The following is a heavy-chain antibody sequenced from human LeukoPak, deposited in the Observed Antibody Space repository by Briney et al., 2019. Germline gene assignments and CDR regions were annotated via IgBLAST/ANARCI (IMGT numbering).Heavy chain of an antibody. J-gene: IGHJ3*01. Sequence: GGSLRLSCVASGFTFSTYEINWVRQAPGRGLEWVSYISETGTTIFYADSVKGRFTISRGNAKNSLYLQMNSLRAEDTAVYYCARSFDVWGQGTMVTVSS. CDR1: GFTFSTYE. V-gene: IGHV3-48*03. CDR2: ISETGTTI. CDR3: ARSFDV.